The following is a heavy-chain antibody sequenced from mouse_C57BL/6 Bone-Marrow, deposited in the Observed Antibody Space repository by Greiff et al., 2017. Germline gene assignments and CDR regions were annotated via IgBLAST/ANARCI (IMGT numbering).Heavy chain of an antibody. J-gene: IGHJ2*01. CDR2: ISSGSSTI. Sequence: EVQGVESGGGLVKPGGSLTLSCAASGFTFSDYCMHWVRQAPEKGLEWVAYISSGSSTIYYADTVKGRFTISRDNPNNTLVLQMTSLRSKATAKYYCARGPDYWGQGTTLTVSS. CDR3: ARGPDY. CDR1: GFTFSDYC. V-gene: IGHV5-17*01.